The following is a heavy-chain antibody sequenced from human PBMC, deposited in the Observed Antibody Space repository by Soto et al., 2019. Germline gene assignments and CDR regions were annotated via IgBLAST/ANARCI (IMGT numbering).Heavy chain of an antibody. D-gene: IGHD2-8*01. CDR2: VGGSDDDK. CDR1: GFTFSDFA. V-gene: IGHV3-23*01. Sequence: EVHLLESGGGVVQPGGSLRLSCAASGFTFSDFAMSWVRQTPGKGLQWVSGVGGSDDDKHYADSVRGRFIVSGDNSKKTLYLQLNRLRDDGPSIYCCAKDATLFNGVWEPFDMWGKCTAVTVSS. CDR3: AKDATLFNGVWEPFDM. J-gene: IGHJ3*02.